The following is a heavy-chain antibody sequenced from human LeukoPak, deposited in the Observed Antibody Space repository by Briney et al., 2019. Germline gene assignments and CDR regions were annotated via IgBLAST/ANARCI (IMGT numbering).Heavy chain of an antibody. CDR3: AREDIVVVPAAVGAFDI. Sequence: PSETLSLTCTVSGGSISSYYWSWIRQPAGKGLEWIGRIYTSGSTNYNPSLKSRVTMSVGTSKNQFSLKLSSVTAADTAVYYCAREDIVVVPAAVGAFDIWGQGTMVTVSS. V-gene: IGHV4-4*07. D-gene: IGHD2-2*01. J-gene: IGHJ3*02. CDR2: IYTSGST. CDR1: GGSISSYY.